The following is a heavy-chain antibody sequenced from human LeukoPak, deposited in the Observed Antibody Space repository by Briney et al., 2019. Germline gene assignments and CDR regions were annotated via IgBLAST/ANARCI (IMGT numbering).Heavy chain of an antibody. CDR1: GYTFTSYA. D-gene: IGHD2-15*01. CDR2: INAGNGNT. J-gene: IGHJ6*02. Sequence: ASVKVSCKASGYTFTSYAMHWVRQAPGQRLEWMGWINAGNGNTKYSQKFQGRVTITRDTSASTAYMELSSLRSEDTAVYYCARDPVREVVVGDYYYYGMDVWGQGTTVTVSS. CDR3: ARDPVREVVVGDYYYYGMDV. V-gene: IGHV1-3*01.